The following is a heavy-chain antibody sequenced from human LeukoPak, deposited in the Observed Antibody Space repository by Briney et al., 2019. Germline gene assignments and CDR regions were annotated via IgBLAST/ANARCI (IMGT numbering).Heavy chain of an antibody. D-gene: IGHD1-26*01. CDR2: IYSGGYT. CDR3: ARRLEYSGSKGVFDY. CDR1: GFTVTSNY. Sequence: GGSLRLSCAASGFTVTSNYMAWVRQAPGKGLEWVAIIYSGGYTDYADSVKGRFTISRDNSKNTLYLQMNSLRAEDTAVYYCARRLEYSGSKGVFDYWGQGTLVTVSS. J-gene: IGHJ4*02. V-gene: IGHV3-66*01.